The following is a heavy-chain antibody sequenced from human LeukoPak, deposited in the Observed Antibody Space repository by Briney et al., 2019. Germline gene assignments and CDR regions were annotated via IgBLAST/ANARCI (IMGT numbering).Heavy chain of an antibody. J-gene: IGHJ4*02. D-gene: IGHD2-8*01. V-gene: IGHV5-51*01. CDR1: GYSFTNYW. CDR2: IHPGDSDT. Sequence: GESLKISCKGSGYSFTNYWIGWVRQVPGKGLEWMGIIHPGDSDTRYSPTFQGQVTISIDKSISTAYLQWSSLKASDTAMYYRARSPFYYFDYWGQGTLVSVPS. CDR3: ARSPFYYFDY.